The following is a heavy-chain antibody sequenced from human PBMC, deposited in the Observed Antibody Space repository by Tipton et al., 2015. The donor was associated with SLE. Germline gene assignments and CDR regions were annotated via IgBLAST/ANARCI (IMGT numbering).Heavy chain of an antibody. D-gene: IGHD3-10*01. CDR1: GGSISSSSYY. CDR2: IYYSGST. J-gene: IGHJ5*02. CDR3: ARLSSMVRRAQGWFDP. Sequence: TLSLTCIVSGGSISSSSYYWGWIRQPPGKGLEWIGSIYYSGSTYYNPSLKSRVTISVDTSKNQFSLKLSSVTAADTAVYYCARLSSMVRRAQGWFDPWGQGTLVTVSS. V-gene: IGHV4-39*01.